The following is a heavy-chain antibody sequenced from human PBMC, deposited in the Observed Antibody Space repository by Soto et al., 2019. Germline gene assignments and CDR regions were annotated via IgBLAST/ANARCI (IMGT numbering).Heavy chain of an antibody. Sequence: ASVKVSCKASGYTFTGYYMHWVRQAPGQGLEWMGWINSNSGGTNYAQKFQGRVTMTRDTSISTAYMELSRLRSDDTAVYYCARDRGFYCSSTSCHYSYYFDYWGQGTLVTVSS. CDR2: INSNSGGT. CDR1: GYTFTGYY. CDR3: ARDRGFYCSSTSCHYSYYFDY. V-gene: IGHV1-2*02. J-gene: IGHJ4*02. D-gene: IGHD2-2*01.